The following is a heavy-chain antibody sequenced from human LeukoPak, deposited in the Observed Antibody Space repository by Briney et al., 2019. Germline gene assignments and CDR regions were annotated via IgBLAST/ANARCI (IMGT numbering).Heavy chain of an antibody. Sequence: SETLSLTCAVYGGSFGGYYWSWIRQPPGKGLEWIGEINHSGSTNYNPSLKSRVTISVDTSKNQFSLKLSSVTAADTAVYYCARGGVTVTSYWYFDLWGRGTLVTVSS. D-gene: IGHD4-17*01. CDR2: INHSGST. J-gene: IGHJ2*01. CDR1: GGSFGGYY. V-gene: IGHV4-34*01. CDR3: ARGGVTVTSYWYFDL.